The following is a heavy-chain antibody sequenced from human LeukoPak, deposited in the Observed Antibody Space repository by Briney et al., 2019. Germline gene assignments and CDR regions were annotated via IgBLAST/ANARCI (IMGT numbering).Heavy chain of an antibody. CDR3: AKDRTWGLDY. V-gene: IGHV3-23*01. CDR2: ISGSGGNT. D-gene: IGHD7-27*01. Sequence: PGGSLRLSCAASGFAFNTYGMSWVRQAPGGGLEGVSAISGSGGNTYYADSVKGRFTISRDNSKDTLYLQMNSLRAEDTALYYCAKDRTWGLDYWGQGTLVTVSS. J-gene: IGHJ4*02. CDR1: GFAFNTYG.